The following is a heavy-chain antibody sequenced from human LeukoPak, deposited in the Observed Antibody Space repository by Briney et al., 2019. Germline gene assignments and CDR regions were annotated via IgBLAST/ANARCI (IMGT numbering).Heavy chain of an antibody. D-gene: IGHD4-17*01. J-gene: IGHJ4*02. CDR1: GYSFTSYW. CDR2: IYPGDSDT. Sequence: TGESLKISCKGSGYSFTSYWIGWMRQLPGRGLEWMGIIYPGDSDTRYSPSFQGQVTISADKSINTAYLQWSSLKASDTAIYYCARREGYGEFDYWGQGTLVTVSS. V-gene: IGHV5-51*01. CDR3: ARREGYGEFDY.